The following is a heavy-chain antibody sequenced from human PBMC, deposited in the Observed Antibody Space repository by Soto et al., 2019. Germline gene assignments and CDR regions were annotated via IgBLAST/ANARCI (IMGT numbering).Heavy chain of an antibody. V-gene: IGHV3-21*01. D-gene: IGHD3-16*02. CDR1: GFTFSSYS. J-gene: IGHJ4*02. CDR2: ISSSSSYI. CDR3: ARENYDDYVWGSYRFYYFDY. Sequence: GGSLRLSCAASGFTFSSYSMNWVRQAPGKGLEWVSSISSSSSYIYYADSVKGRFTISRDKAKNSLYLQMNSLRAEDTAVYYCARENYDDYVWGSYRFYYFDYWGQGTLVTVSS.